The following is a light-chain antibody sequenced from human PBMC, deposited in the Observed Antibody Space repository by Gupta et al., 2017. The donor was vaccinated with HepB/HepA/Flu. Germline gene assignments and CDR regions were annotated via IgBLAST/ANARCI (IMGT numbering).Light chain of an antibody. Sequence: DIVTTPSPASLASSLGERATINCKSSQSVLYNSNNKNYLAWYQQKPGQPPKLLIYWASIRESGVPDRFSGSGSRTDFTLTISSLQAEDVAVYFCQQDDNTPPTFGQGTKVEIK. V-gene: IGKV4-1*01. CDR2: WAS. J-gene: IGKJ1*01. CDR3: QQDDNTPPT. CDR1: QSVLYNSNNKNY.